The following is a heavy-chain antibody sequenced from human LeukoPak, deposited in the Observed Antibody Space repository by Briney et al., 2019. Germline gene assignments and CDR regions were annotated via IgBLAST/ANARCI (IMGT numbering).Heavy chain of an antibody. CDR1: GFTFSSYW. CDR3: ARTYGNAPIDY. J-gene: IGHJ4*02. D-gene: IGHD4-11*01. CDR2: IKQDGSEK. Sequence: GGSLRLSCAASGFTFSSYWMSWVRQAPGKGLEWVANIKQDGSEKYYVDSVKGRFTISRDNAKNSLYLQMNSLRAEDTAAYYCARTYGNAPIDYWGQGTLVTVSS. V-gene: IGHV3-7*01.